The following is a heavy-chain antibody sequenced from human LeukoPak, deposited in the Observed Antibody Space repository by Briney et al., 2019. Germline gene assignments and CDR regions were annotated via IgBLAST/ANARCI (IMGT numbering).Heavy chain of an antibody. J-gene: IGHJ4*02. D-gene: IGHD2-2*01. CDR2: ISAFNGNR. CDR1: GYTFPNYG. Sequence: ASVKVSCRASGYTFPNYGFSWVRQAPGQGLEWMGWISAFNGNRNYAQKFQGRVTLTTDTSTSAAYMELRSLRSDDTAVYYCVRDGFCSSASCYDKGGFDFWGQGTLVTVSS. V-gene: IGHV1-18*01. CDR3: VRDGFCSSASCYDKGGFDF.